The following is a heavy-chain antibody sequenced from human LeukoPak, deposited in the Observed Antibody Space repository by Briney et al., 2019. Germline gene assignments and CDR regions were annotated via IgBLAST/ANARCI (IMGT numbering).Heavy chain of an antibody. Sequence: GGSLRLSCATSGFTFSSYAMSWVRQAPGKGLEWVSSISGSGDNTYYADSVKDRFSISRDNSKTTVSLQMNSLRAEDTAVYYCAKGRGTAVTSAANYWGQGTLVTVSS. CDR2: ISGSGDNT. CDR3: AKGRGTAVTSAANY. D-gene: IGHD4-17*01. V-gene: IGHV3-23*01. CDR1: GFTFSSYA. J-gene: IGHJ4*02.